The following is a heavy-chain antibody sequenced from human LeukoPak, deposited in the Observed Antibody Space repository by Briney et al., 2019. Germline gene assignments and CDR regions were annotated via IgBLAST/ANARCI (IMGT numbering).Heavy chain of an antibody. CDR1: GYGFTSYW. D-gene: IGHD3-10*01. Sequence: GESLKISCKGSGYGFTSYWIGWVRQMPGKGLEWMGIIYPGDSDTRYSPSFQGQVTISADKSISTAYLQWSSLKASDTAMYYCARLGGGYYGSGSPGDYWGQGTLVTVSS. V-gene: IGHV5-51*01. CDR2: IYPGDSDT. J-gene: IGHJ4*02. CDR3: ARLGGGYYGSGSPGDY.